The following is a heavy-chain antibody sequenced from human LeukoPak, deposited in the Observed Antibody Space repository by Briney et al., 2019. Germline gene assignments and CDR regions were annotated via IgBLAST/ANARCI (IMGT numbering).Heavy chain of an antibody. Sequence: AGESLKISCKGSGYSFTNYWIGWVRQMPGKGLEWMGIIYPGDSDTRYSPSFQGQVTISADKSISTAYLQWSSLKASDTALYYCARQASSWYFNWFDPWGQGTLVTVSS. CDR2: IYPGDSDT. CDR3: ARQASSWYFNWFDP. CDR1: GYSFTNYW. D-gene: IGHD6-13*01. V-gene: IGHV5-51*01. J-gene: IGHJ5*02.